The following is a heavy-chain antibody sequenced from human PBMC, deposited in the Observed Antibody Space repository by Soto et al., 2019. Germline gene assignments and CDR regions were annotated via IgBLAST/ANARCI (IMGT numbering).Heavy chain of an antibody. CDR1: GGSISSGGTGSY. J-gene: IGHJ4*02. V-gene: IGHV4-31*03. Sequence: SETLSLTCTVSGGSISSGGTGSYWTWIRQLPGKGLEWIGYIYYTGNTYYNPSLKSRPTISIDTSENQFSLKLTSVTAADTAVYFCASGHDAYKVRYWGQGTLVTVPQ. D-gene: IGHD1-1*01. CDR2: IYYTGNT. CDR3: ASGHDAYKVRY.